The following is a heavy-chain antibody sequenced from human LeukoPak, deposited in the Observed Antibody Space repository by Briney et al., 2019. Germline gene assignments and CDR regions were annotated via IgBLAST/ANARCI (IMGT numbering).Heavy chain of an antibody. J-gene: IGHJ4*02. CDR1: GYTFIGYY. V-gene: IGHV1-2*06. Sequence: ASVTVSFKASGYTFIGYYMHWVRQAPGQGLEWMGRIDPNSGGTNYAQKFQGRVTMTRDTSISTAYMELSRLTSDDTAVYYCATSGGDGYNYYWGQGTLVTVSS. D-gene: IGHD5-24*01. CDR2: IDPNSGGT. CDR3: ATSGGDGYNYY.